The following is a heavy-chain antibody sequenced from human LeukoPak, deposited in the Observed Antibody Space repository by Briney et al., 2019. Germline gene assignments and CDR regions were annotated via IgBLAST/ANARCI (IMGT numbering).Heavy chain of an antibody. V-gene: IGHV3-23*01. CDR1: GFTFSSYA. D-gene: IGHD3-3*01. CDR3: AMGATSWSGYSFPKIFQH. Sequence: GGSLRLSCAASGFTFSSYAMSWVRQAPGKGLKWVSVISGSGSSIYYTDSVKGRFTISRDNSKNTLYLQMNSLRAEGTAVYYCAMGATSWSGYSFPKIFQHWGRGTLVTVSS. CDR2: ISGSGSSI. J-gene: IGHJ1*01.